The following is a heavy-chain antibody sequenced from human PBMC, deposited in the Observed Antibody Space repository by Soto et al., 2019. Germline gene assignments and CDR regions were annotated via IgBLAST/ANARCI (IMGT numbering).Heavy chain of an antibody. D-gene: IGHD5-12*01. Sequence: QVQLVESGGGVVQPGRSLRLSCAASGFTFSSYAMHWVRQAPGKGLEWVAVISYDGSNKYYADSVKGRFTISRDNSKNTLYLHMNSLRAEDTAVYYCAGGQYSGYDLDYWGQGTLVTVSS. CDR3: AGGQYSGYDLDY. J-gene: IGHJ4*02. V-gene: IGHV3-30-3*01. CDR1: GFTFSSYA. CDR2: ISYDGSNK.